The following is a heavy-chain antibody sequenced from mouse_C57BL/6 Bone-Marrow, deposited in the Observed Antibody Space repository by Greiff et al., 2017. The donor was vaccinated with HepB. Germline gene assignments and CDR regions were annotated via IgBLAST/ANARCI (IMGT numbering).Heavy chain of an antibody. Sequence: VKVVESGAELARPGASVKMSCKASGYTFTSYTMHWVKQRPGQGLEWIGYINPSSGYTKYNQKFKDKATLTADKSSSTAYMQLSSLTSEDSAVYYCARWAYGNPFAYWGQGTTLTVSS. CDR1: GYTFTSYT. CDR3: ARWAYGNPFAY. CDR2: INPSSGYT. D-gene: IGHD2-1*01. V-gene: IGHV1-4*01. J-gene: IGHJ2*01.